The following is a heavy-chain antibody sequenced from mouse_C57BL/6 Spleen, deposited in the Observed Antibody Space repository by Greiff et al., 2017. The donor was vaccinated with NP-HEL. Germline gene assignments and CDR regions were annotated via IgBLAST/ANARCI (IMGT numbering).Heavy chain of an antibody. Sequence: QVQLQQSGAELARPGASVKMSCKASGYTFTSYTMHWVKQRPGQGLEWIGYINPSSGYTKYNQKFKDKATLTADKSSSTAYMQLSSLTSEDSAVYYCAREAYYSNSFDYWGQGTTLTVSS. CDR1: GYTFTSYT. V-gene: IGHV1-4*01. D-gene: IGHD2-5*01. CDR2: INPSSGYT. CDR3: AREAYYSNSFDY. J-gene: IGHJ2*01.